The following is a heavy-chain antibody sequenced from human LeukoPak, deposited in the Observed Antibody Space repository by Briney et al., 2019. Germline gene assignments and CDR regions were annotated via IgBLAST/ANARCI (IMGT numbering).Heavy chain of an antibody. CDR1: GFTFSSYE. V-gene: IGHV3-48*03. Sequence: PGGSLRLSCAASGFTFSSYEMNWVRQAPGKGLEWGSYISSSGSTIYYADSVKGRFTISRDNAENSLYLQMNSLRAEDTAVYYCARGHRLYQLLLFDFWGQGTLVTVSS. CDR2: ISSSGSTI. J-gene: IGHJ4*02. CDR3: ARGHRLYQLLLFDF. D-gene: IGHD2-2*01.